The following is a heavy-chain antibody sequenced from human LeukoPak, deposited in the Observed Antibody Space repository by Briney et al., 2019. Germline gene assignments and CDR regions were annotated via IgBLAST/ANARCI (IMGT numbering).Heavy chain of an antibody. D-gene: IGHD3-10*01. CDR3: ARRKTPYYYGSGREEPHGWFDP. Sequence: PGGSLRLSCAASGFTFDDYGMSWVRQAPGKGLEWVSSISSSSSYIYYADSVKGRFTISRDNAKNSLYLQMNSLRAEDTAVYYCARRKTPYYYGSGREEPHGWFDPWGQGTLVTVSS. V-gene: IGHV3-21*01. J-gene: IGHJ5*02. CDR1: GFTFDDYG. CDR2: ISSSSSYI.